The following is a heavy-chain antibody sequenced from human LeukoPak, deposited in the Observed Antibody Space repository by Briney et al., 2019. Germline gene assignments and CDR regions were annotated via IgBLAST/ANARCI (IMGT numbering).Heavy chain of an antibody. CDR2: ISSNGGST. D-gene: IGHD3-16*01. V-gene: IGHV3-64*01. CDR3: ARGGGAFDI. CDR1: GFTFSSYA. Sequence: PGGSLRRSCAATGFTFSSYAMHWVRQAPGKGLEYVSAISSNGGSTYYTNSVKGRFTISRDNSKNTLYLQMGSLRAEDMAVYYCARGGGAFDIWGQGTMVTVSS. J-gene: IGHJ3*02.